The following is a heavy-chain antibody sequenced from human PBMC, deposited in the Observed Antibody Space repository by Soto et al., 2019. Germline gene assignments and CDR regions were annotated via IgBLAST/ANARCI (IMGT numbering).Heavy chain of an antibody. V-gene: IGHV1-69*01. Sequence: SVKGSCKASGGTFSSYAVSWVRQAHGQGLEWMGGIIPIFGTANYAQKFQGRVTITADESTSTAYMELSSLRSEDTAVYYCARDRTVTYDAFDIWGQGTIVTV. CDR1: GGTFSSYA. CDR3: ARDRTVTYDAFDI. D-gene: IGHD4-17*01. J-gene: IGHJ3*02. CDR2: IIPIFGTA.